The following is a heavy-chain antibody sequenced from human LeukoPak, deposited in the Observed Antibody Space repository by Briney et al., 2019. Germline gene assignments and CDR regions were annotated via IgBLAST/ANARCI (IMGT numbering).Heavy chain of an antibody. J-gene: IGHJ2*01. V-gene: IGHV3-64*04. Sequence: GGSLRLSCAASGFTFSSYAMHWVRQAPGEGLEYVSTISANGGSTYHADSVKGRFTISRDNSKNTLYLQMNSLRAEDTAVYYCAKDTASSWWYFDLWGRGTLVTVSS. CDR2: ISANGGST. D-gene: IGHD5-18*01. CDR3: AKDTASSWWYFDL. CDR1: GFTFSSYA.